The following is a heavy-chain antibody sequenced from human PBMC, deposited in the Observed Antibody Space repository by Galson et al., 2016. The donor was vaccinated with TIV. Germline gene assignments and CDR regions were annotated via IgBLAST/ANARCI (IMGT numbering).Heavy chain of an antibody. CDR2: IKSKYDGGTT. D-gene: IGHD3-22*01. J-gene: IGHJ4*02. Sequence: SLRLSCAASGFIFSNAWMSWVRQAPGKGLEWVGRIKSKYDGGTTDHAAPVKGRFTISRDDSKNTLYLQMNSLKTEDTGVYYCTTVTGSYYDSSGYYPDWGQGTLVTVSS. CDR1: GFIFSNAW. V-gene: IGHV3-15*01. CDR3: TTVTGSYYDSSGYYPD.